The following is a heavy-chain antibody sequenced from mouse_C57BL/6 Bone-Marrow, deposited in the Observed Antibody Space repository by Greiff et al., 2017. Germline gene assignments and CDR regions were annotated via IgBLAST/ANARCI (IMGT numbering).Heavy chain of an antibody. CDR2: ISSGSSTI. J-gene: IGHJ1*03. CDR3: AASAVVAPHWYFDV. CDR1: GFTFSDYG. Sequence: EVMLVESGGGLVKPGGSLKLSCAASGFTFSDYGMHWVRQAPEKGLEWVAYISSGSSTIYYAATVKGRFTISRDNAKNTLFLQMTSLRSEDTAMYYCAASAVVAPHWYFDVWGTGTTVTVSS. D-gene: IGHD1-1*01. V-gene: IGHV5-17*01.